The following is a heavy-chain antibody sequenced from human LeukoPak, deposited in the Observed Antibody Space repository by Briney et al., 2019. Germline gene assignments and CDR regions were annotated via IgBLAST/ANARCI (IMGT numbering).Heavy chain of an antibody. CDR3: AKGRLVVVTANYFDY. Sequence: GGSLRLSCAASGFTFSSYAMSWVRQAPGKGLEWVSAISGGGGSTYYADSVKGRFTISRDNSKNTLYLQMNSLRAEDTAVYYCAKGRLVVVTANYFDYWGQGTLVTVSS. CDR1: GFTFSSYA. V-gene: IGHV3-23*01. D-gene: IGHD2-21*02. CDR2: ISGGGGST. J-gene: IGHJ4*02.